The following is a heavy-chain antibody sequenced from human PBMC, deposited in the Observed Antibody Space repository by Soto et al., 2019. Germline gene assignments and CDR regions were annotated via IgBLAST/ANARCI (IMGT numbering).Heavy chain of an antibody. CDR1: GVTFSNYG. CDR2: IWYDGSNK. Sequence: GGSLRLSCAASGVTFSNYGMHWVRQAPGKGLEWVAVIWYDGSNKYYADSVKGRFTISRDNSKNTLYLQMNSLRAEDTAVYYCAREGYVDTAMVIPYFDYWGQGTLVTVS. V-gene: IGHV3-33*01. D-gene: IGHD5-18*01. CDR3: AREGYVDTAMVIPYFDY. J-gene: IGHJ4*02.